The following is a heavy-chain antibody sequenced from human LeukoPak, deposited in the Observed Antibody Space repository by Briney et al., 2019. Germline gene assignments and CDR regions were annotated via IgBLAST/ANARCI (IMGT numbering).Heavy chain of an antibody. J-gene: IGHJ5*02. Sequence: SETLSLTCTVSGGSISSGGYYWSWIQQPPGKGLEWIGYIYHSGSTYYNPSLKSRVTISVDRSKNQFSLKLSSVTAADTAVYYCARQSYDYGANGRNWFDPWDHGAQVTVSS. CDR1: GGSISSGGYY. CDR2: IYHSGST. D-gene: IGHD4/OR15-4a*01. V-gene: IGHV4-30-2*01. CDR3: ARQSYDYGANGRNWFDP.